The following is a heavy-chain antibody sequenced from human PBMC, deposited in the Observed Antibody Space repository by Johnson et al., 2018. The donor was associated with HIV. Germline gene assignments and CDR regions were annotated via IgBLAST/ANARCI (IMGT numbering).Heavy chain of an antibody. V-gene: IGHV3-33*01. CDR3: ARDRVYSGSYYSGAFEG. CDR2: MWYDGSEK. CDR1: GFTFSTYG. J-gene: IGHJ3*01. D-gene: IGHD1-26*01. Sequence: QVQLVESGGGVVQPGRSLRLSCAASGFTFSTYGMHWVRQAPGKGLEWVAVMWYDGSEKYYVDSLKGRFTISRDNVKKSLFLQMNGLRADDTAVYYCARDRVYSGSYYSGAFEGWGQGSMVTVCS.